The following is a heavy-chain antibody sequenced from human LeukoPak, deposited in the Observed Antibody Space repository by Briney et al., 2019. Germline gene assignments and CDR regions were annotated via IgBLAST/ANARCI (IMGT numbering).Heavy chain of an antibody. CDR1: GFSFSSYW. J-gene: IGHJ4*02. Sequence: GGSLRLSCAASGFSFSSYWMSWVRQAPGKGLQWVANIRQDGSEKHFADSVKGRFTISRDNAKNTLYLQMNSLRAEDTALYYCARDDASYWGQGTLVTVSS. CDR2: IRQDGSEK. V-gene: IGHV3-7*01. CDR3: ARDDASY.